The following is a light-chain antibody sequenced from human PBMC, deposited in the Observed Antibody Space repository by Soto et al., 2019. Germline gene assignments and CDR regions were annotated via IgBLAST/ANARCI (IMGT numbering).Light chain of an antibody. CDR3: AAWDDTVNGLV. J-gene: IGLJ2*01. CDR1: SANIGSNY. Sequence: QSVLTQSPSASGTPGHRVTISCSGSSANIGSNYVYWYQQFPGTAPRLLIYRADQRPSGVPDRFSGSKSGTSASLAISGLRSEDEAAYYCAAWDDTVNGLVFGGGTKLTVL. CDR2: RAD. V-gene: IGLV1-47*01.